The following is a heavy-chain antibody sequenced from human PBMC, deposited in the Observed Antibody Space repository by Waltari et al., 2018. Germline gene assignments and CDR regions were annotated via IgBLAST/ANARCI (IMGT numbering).Heavy chain of an antibody. CDR3: ARAYGGRYYYYGMDV. V-gene: IGHV3-33*01. J-gene: IGHJ6*02. D-gene: IGHD2-15*01. CDR2: IGEEGSNK. Sequence: QVQLVESGGGVVQPGRSLRLSCAASGFTFSSYGMHWVRQAPGKGREGVAVIGEEGSNKGYADAVKGRFTISRENSKNTLYLQMNSLRAEDTAVYYCARAYGGRYYYYGMDVWGQGTTVTVSS. CDR1: GFTFSSYG.